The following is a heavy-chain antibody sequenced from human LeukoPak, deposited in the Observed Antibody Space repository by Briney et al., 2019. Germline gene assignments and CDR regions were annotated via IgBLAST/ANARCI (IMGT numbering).Heavy chain of an antibody. CDR3: GRGGYTSSWYWVD. D-gene: IGHD6-13*01. CDR2: IKQDGSDT. V-gene: IGHV3-7*01. Sequence: RGCLRLSCAASGFIFTNTWMTWVRPAPGRGLEWVANIKQDGSDTYYVDSVKGRFTVSKDNAKNSVFLQMNNLRVDDTAVYYCGRGGYTSSWYWVDWGQGTLVTVS. J-gene: IGHJ4*02. CDR1: GFIFTNTW.